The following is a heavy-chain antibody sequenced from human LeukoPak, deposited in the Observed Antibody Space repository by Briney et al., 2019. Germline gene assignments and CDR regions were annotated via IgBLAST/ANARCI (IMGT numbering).Heavy chain of an antibody. CDR3: ARAARYYYDSSGYSAFDS. CDR2: ISSIGSTI. D-gene: IGHD3-22*01. J-gene: IGHJ3*02. V-gene: IGHV3-48*02. CDR1: GFTFPSYS. Sequence: GGSLTLSCAVSGFTFPSYSMHCVRQAPGEGREWVSYISSIGSTIYYADSVEGRFTISRDNAKNSLYLQMNSLRDEDTAVYYCARAARYYYDSSGYSAFDSWGQGTMVTVSA.